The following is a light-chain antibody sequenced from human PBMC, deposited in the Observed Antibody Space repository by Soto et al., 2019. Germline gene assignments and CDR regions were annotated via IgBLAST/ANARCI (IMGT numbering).Light chain of an antibody. CDR2: GAS. CDR1: QSVGRN. Sequence: EIVMTQSPATLSASPGDRANITCRASQSVGRNLAWYQQRPGKAPKSLIYGASTRSSGIPSRFSGSGSGTDFTLTISSLQSEDFAVYYCHHYNNWPLTFGGGTKVEI. V-gene: IGKV3-15*01. CDR3: HHYNNWPLT. J-gene: IGKJ4*01.